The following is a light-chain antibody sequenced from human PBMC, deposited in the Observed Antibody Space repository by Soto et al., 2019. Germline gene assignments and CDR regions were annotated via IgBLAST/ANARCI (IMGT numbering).Light chain of an antibody. V-gene: IGLV2-23*01. CDR3: CSYAGRSTPYV. Sequence: QSVLTQPASVSGSPGQSITISCTGTSSDVGSYNLVSWYQQHPGKAPKLMIYEGSKRPSGVSNRFSGSKSGNTASLTISGLQDEDEADYYCCSYAGRSTPYVFGTGTKVTVL. J-gene: IGLJ1*01. CDR1: SSDVGSYNL. CDR2: EGS.